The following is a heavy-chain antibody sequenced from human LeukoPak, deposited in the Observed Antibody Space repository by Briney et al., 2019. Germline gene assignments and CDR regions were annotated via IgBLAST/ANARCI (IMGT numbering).Heavy chain of an antibody. Sequence: GESLKISCKGSGYSFTSYWIGWVRQMPGKGLEWMGIIYPGDSDTRYSPSFQGQVTISTDKSISTAYLQWSSLKASDTAMYYCARHLDYYGSGNRAFDIWGQGTTVTVSS. J-gene: IGHJ3*02. CDR1: GYSFTSYW. CDR3: ARHLDYYGSGNRAFDI. V-gene: IGHV5-51*01. CDR2: IYPGDSDT. D-gene: IGHD3-10*01.